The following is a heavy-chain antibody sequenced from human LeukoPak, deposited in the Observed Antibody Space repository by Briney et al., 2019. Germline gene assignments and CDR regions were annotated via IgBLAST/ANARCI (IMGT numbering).Heavy chain of an antibody. V-gene: IGHV4-34*01. Sequence: SETLSLTCAVYGGSFSGYFWSWIRQPPGKWLEWIGELTESGRTSYNPSLKSRVTIAEDTSKNQFSLKLSSVTAADTAVYYCARWSLRGCSGSPCFDYWGQGTLVTVSS. J-gene: IGHJ4*02. D-gene: IGHD2-15*01. CDR2: LTESGRT. CDR1: GGSFSGYF. CDR3: ARWSLRGCSGSPCFDY.